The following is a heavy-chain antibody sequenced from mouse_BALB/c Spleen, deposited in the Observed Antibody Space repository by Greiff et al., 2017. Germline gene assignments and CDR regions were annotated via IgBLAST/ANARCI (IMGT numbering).Heavy chain of an antibody. Sequence: QVQLQQSGAELVRPGTSVKISCKASGYTFTNYWLGWVKQRPGHGLEWIGDIYPGGGYTNYNEKFKGKATLTADTSSSTAYMQLSSLTSEDSAVYYCARRDDGSDYPAWLAYWGQGTLVTVSA. V-gene: IGHV1-63*02. CDR3: ARRDDGSDYPAWLAY. CDR1: GYTFTNYW. J-gene: IGHJ3*01. D-gene: IGHD1-1*01. CDR2: IYPGGGYT.